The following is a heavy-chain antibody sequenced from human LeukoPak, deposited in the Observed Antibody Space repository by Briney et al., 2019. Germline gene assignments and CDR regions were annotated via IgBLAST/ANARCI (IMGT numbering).Heavy chain of an antibody. CDR1: GGSISSSSYY. CDR2: IYYSGST. Sequence: PSETLSLTCTVSGGSISSSSYYWGWIRQPPGKGLEWIGSIYYSGSTYYNPSLKSRVTISVDTSKNQFSLKLSSVTAADTAVYYCARADSCGGDCYSFDYWGQGTLVTVSS. J-gene: IGHJ4*02. V-gene: IGHV4-39*07. CDR3: ARADSCGGDCYSFDY. D-gene: IGHD2-21*02.